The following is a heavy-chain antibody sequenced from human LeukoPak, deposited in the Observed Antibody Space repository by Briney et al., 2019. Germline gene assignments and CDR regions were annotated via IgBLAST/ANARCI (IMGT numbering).Heavy chain of an antibody. Sequence: TGRSLRLSCAASGFTFSSYGMHWVRQAPGKGLEWVAVIWYDGSNKYYADSVKGRFTISRDNSKNTLYLQMNSLRAEDTAVYYCARLNPYSGPTEYYFDYWGQGTLVTVSS. CDR1: GFTFSSYG. V-gene: IGHV3-33*01. CDR3: ARLNPYSGPTEYYFDY. D-gene: IGHD1-26*01. CDR2: IWYDGSNK. J-gene: IGHJ4*02.